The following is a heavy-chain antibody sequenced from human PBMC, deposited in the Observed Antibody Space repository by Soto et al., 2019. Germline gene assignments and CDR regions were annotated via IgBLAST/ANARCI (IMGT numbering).Heavy chain of an antibody. CDR1: GFTFSSFA. Sequence: EVQLLESGGGLVQPGGSLRLSCTASGFTFSSFAMSWVRQAPGKGLEWVSSINVVGGATNFADSVKGRFTISSDDSKNTLYLQMNSLRAEDTAVYYCAKNYYFDCWGQGTRVTVSS. V-gene: IGHV3-23*01. CDR3: AKNYYFDC. CDR2: INVVGGAT. J-gene: IGHJ4*02.